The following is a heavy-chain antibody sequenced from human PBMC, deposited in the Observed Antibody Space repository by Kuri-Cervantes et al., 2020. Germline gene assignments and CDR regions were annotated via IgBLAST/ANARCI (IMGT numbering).Heavy chain of an antibody. CDR1: GGSVSSGSYY. J-gene: IGHJ6*02. CDR3: ARVLRTTVTTRNYYYYGMDV. V-gene: IGHV4-61*01. D-gene: IGHD4-17*01. Sequence: SETLSLTCTVSGGSVSSGSYYWSWIRQPPGKGLEWIGYIYYSGSTNYNPSLKSRVTISVDTSKNQFSLKLSSVTAADTTVYYCARVLRTTVTTRNYYYYGMDVWGQGTTVTVSS. CDR2: IYYSGST.